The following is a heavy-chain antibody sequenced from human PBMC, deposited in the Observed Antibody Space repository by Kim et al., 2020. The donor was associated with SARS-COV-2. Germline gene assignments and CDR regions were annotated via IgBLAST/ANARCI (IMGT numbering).Heavy chain of an antibody. J-gene: IGHJ1*01. D-gene: IGHD2-2*02. CDR1: GGTFSSYA. CDR3: ARGKLERYCSSTSCYTRYFQH. CDR2: IIPIFGTA. Sequence: SVKVSCKASGGTFSSYAISWVRQAPGQGLEWMGGIIPIFGTANYAQKFQGRVTITADESTSTAYMELSSLRSEDTAVYYCARGKLERYCSSTSCYTRYFQHWGQGTLVTVSS. V-gene: IGHV1-69*13.